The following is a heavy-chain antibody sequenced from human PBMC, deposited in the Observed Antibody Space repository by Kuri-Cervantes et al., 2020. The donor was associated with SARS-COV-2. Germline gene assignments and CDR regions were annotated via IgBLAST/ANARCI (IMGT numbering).Heavy chain of an antibody. D-gene: IGHD3-3*01. V-gene: IGHV4-39*01. CDR2: LYYLGNT. CDR3: ARQYVLRHLEWSNEMGLTYYMDV. J-gene: IGHJ6*03. CDR1: RGHISRTSYY. Sequence: VFRGHISRTSYYRAWIRQPPGKGLEWSGSLYYLGNTFYNPSLNSRITISVDTSKNQFSLKVNTVTAADTAVYYCARQYVLRHLEWSNEMGLTYYMDVWGKGTTVTVSS.